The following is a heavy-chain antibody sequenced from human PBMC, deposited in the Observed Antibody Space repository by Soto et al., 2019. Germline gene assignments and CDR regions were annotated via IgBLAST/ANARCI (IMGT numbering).Heavy chain of an antibody. Sequence: ASVKVSCKVSGYTLTELSMHWVRQAPGKGLEWMGGFDPEDGETIYAQKIQGRVTMTEDTSTDTAYKELSRLRSEDTAVYYYATFCSSTSCSYYYYGMDVWGQGTTVTVSS. CDR2: FDPEDGET. J-gene: IGHJ6*02. CDR1: GYTLTELS. CDR3: ATFCSSTSCSYYYYGMDV. V-gene: IGHV1-24*01. D-gene: IGHD2-2*01.